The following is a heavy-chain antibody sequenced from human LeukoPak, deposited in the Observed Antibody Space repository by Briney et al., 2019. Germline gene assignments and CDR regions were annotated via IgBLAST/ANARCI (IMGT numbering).Heavy chain of an antibody. V-gene: IGHV3-48*01. CDR2: ISSSGSTI. J-gene: IGHJ5*02. Sequence: GGSLRLSCAASGFIFSSYSMNWVRQAPGKGLEWVSYISSSGSTIYYADSVKGRFTISRDNAKNSLYLQMNSLRAEDTAVYYCAKGGVAVAEPLFDPWGQGTLVTVSS. D-gene: IGHD6-19*01. CDR3: AKGGVAVAEPLFDP. CDR1: GFIFSSYS.